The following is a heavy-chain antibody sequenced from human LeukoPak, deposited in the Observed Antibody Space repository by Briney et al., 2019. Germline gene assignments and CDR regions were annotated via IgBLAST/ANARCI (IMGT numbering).Heavy chain of an antibody. D-gene: IGHD3-3*01. J-gene: IGHJ6*02. CDR3: ARELVGWSGYYSKNYYYYGMDV. V-gene: IGHV4-34*01. Sequence: SETLSLTCAVYGGSFSGYYWSWIRQPPGKGLEWIGEINHSGSTNYNPSLKSRVTISVDTSKNQFSLKLSSVTAADTAVYYCARELVGWSGYYSKNYYYYGMDVWGQGTTVTVSS. CDR2: INHSGST. CDR1: GGSFSGYY.